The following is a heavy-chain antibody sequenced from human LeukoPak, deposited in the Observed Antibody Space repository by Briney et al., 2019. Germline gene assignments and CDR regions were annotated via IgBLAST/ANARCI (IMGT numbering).Heavy chain of an antibody. CDR2: IDPGDSDT. Sequence: GESLKISCKGSGYSFTSYWIGWVRQMPGKGLEWMGIIDPGDSDTKYSPPFQGQVTFSADKSISTAYLQWSSLKASDTAMYYCARRGQYYYGSGSYENAFDIWGQGTMVTVSS. CDR3: ARRGQYYYGSGSYENAFDI. CDR1: GYSFTSYW. D-gene: IGHD3-10*01. J-gene: IGHJ3*02. V-gene: IGHV5-51*01.